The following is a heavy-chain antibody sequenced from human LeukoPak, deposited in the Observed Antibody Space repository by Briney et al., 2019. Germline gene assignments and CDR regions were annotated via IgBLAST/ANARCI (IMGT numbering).Heavy chain of an antibody. CDR2: ISWNSGSI. V-gene: IGHV3-9*01. CDR1: GFTFDDYA. D-gene: IGHD3-10*01. Sequence: YLRLSFADSGFTFDDYAMHWIWQPPGKCMEWVSGISWNSGSIGYVDSVKGRFTISRDNAKNSLYLQMNSLRAEDTALYYCAKDISGQLIPKTNNWFDPWGQGTLVTVSS. J-gene: IGHJ5*02. CDR3: AKDISGQLIPKTNNWFDP.